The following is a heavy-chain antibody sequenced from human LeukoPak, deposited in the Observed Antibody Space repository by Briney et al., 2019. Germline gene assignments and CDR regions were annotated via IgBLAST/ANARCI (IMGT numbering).Heavy chain of an antibody. J-gene: IGHJ4*02. CDR2: IYYSGST. D-gene: IGHD6-19*01. V-gene: IGHV4-59*05. Sequence: MSGGSLRLSCAGSGFTVSANYMSWVRQPPGKGLEWIGSIYYSGSTYYNPSLKSRVTISVDTSKNQFSLKLSSVTAADTAVYYCARQWVPHYFDYWGQGTLVTVSS. CDR1: GFTVSANY. CDR3: ARQWVPHYFDY.